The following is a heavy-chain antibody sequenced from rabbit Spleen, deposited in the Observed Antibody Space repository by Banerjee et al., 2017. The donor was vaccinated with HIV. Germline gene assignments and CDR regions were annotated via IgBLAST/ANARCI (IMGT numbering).Heavy chain of an antibody. D-gene: IGHD3-1*01. CDR3: VRDTWHFKL. CDR2: IDPVFGST. CDR1: AFDFSSGG. V-gene: IGHV1S47*01. Sequence: QEQLVESGGGLVQPGGSLKLSCKASAFDFSSGGVSWVRQAPGKGLEWIGYIDPVFGSTSYASWVNGRFTISSHNAQNTLYLQLNSLTAADTATYFCVRDTWHFKLWGPGTLVTVS. J-gene: IGHJ4*01.